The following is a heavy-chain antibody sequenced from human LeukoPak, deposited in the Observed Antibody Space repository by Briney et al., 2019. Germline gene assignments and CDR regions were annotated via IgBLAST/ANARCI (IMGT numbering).Heavy chain of an antibody. Sequence: PGGSLRLSCAASGFTFSSYWMSWVRQAPGKGLEWVANIKQDGSEKYYVDSVKGRFTISRDNAKNSLYLQMNSLRAEDTAVYYCARDSSGYDYEGGFDSWGQGTRVTVSS. CDR2: IKQDGSEK. CDR3: ARDSSGYDYEGGFDS. V-gene: IGHV3-7*03. D-gene: IGHD5-12*01. J-gene: IGHJ4*02. CDR1: GFTFSSYW.